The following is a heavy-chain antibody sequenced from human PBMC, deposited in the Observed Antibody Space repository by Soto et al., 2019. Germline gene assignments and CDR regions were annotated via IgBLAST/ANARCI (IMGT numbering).Heavy chain of an antibody. J-gene: IGHJ4*02. D-gene: IGHD3-10*01. CDR2: ISSDGSTI. CDR3: ARGTGSGSFLIDY. CDR1: GFPFTSYA. V-gene: IGHV3-30-3*01. Sequence: QVLLVESGGGVVQPGTSLTLSCAASGFPFTSYAMHWVRQTPEKGLQWLTIISSDGSTIHYVDSVKGRFTISRDNSKNTVYLQMNSLRADDTAVYYCARGTGSGSFLIDYCGQGTLVTVSS.